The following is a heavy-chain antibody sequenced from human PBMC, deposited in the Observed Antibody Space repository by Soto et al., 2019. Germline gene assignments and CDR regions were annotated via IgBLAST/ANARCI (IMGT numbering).Heavy chain of an antibody. CDR2: INHSGST. Sequence: SETKSLTCAVYGGSFSCYYWSWIRQPPGKGLEWIVEINHSGSTNYNPSLKSRVTISVDTSKNQISLKLSSVTAADTAVYYCARGQTTVVTPGSNAFDIWGQGIMVTVSS. J-gene: IGHJ3*02. D-gene: IGHD4-17*01. CDR1: GGSFSCYY. V-gene: IGHV4-34*01. CDR3: ARGQTTVVTPGSNAFDI.